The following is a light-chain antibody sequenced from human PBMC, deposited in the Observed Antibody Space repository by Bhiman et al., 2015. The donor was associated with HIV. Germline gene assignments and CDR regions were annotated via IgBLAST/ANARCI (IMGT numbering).Light chain of an antibody. Sequence: QSALTQPTSVSGSPGQSITISCTGTGGDILLSDFVSWYQQHSGKAPQLILYDVYKRPSGVSDRFSGSKSGNAASMTISGLQAEDEADYYCNSYTTSSTYVFGTGTKVTVL. J-gene: IGLJ1*01. CDR3: NSYTTSSTYV. V-gene: IGLV2-14*03. CDR1: GGDILLSDF. CDR2: DVY.